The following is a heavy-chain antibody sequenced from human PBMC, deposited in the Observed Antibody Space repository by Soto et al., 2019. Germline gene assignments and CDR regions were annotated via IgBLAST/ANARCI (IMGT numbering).Heavy chain of an antibody. J-gene: IGHJ5*02. V-gene: IGHV3-23*01. CDR1: GFSFSTYA. CDR2: NGSNDYST. D-gene: IGHD6-19*01. Sequence: EVQLLESGGGFVQPGGSLRLSWEASGFSFSTYALNLVRQGPGKGLEWVSGNGSNDYSTNYIESVRGRFTLSRDNSTKTVYLQMNRLRAEDTGVYFCAGGTYGNGWGAWGQESLVTVSS. CDR3: AGGTYGNGWGA.